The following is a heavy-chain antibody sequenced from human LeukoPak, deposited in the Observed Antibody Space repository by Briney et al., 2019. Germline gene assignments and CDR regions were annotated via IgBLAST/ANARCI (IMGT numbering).Heavy chain of an antibody. D-gene: IGHD2-2*01. V-gene: IGHV4-39*07. CDR3: ARFSGDIGLVPDTADYPYSFDY. CDR2: INHRGST. J-gene: IGHJ4*02. Sequence: PSETLSLTCTVSGGSISSSSYYWGWIRQPPGKGLEWIGEINHRGSTDYSPSLKSRVTISLDKSNNHFSLRLSSVTAADTAVYYCARFSGDIGLVPDTADYPYSFDYWGQGTLVAVSS. CDR1: GGSISSSSYY.